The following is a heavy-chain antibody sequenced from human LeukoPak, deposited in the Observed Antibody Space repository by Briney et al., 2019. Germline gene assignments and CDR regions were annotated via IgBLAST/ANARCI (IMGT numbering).Heavy chain of an antibody. CDR3: ARGSRIAVAGTPFDY. D-gene: IGHD6-19*01. CDR2: IYYSGST. CDR1: GGSLSSYY. Sequence: SETLSLTCTVSGGSLSSYYWSWIRQPPGKGLEWIGYIYYSGSTNYNPSLKSRVTISVDTSKNQFSLKLSSVTAADTAVYYCARGSRIAVAGTPFDYWGQGTLVTVSS. J-gene: IGHJ4*02. V-gene: IGHV4-59*01.